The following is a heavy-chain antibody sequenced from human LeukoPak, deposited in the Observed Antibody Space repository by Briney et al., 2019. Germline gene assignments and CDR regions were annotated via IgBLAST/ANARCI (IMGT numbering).Heavy chain of an antibody. J-gene: IGHJ4*02. CDR1: GFTFSDYY. Sequence: GGSLRLSCAASGFTFSDYYMSWIRQAPGKGLEWVSYISSSGSTIYYADSVKGRFTISRDNAKNSLYLQMNSLRAEDTAVYYCALPYSSSWYRDDYFDYWGQGTLVTVSS. V-gene: IGHV3-11*01. D-gene: IGHD6-13*01. CDR2: ISSSGSTI. CDR3: ALPYSSSWYRDDYFDY.